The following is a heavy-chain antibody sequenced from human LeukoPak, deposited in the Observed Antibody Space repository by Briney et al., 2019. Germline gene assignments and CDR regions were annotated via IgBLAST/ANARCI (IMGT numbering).Heavy chain of an antibody. Sequence: GASVKVSCKASGGTFSCYAISWVRQAPGQGLEWMGGIIPIFGTANYAQKSQGRVTITADESTSTAYMELSSLRSEDTAVYYCARDLGYCTNGVCHTRFDYWGQGTLVAVSS. V-gene: IGHV1-69*13. CDR1: GGTFSCYA. D-gene: IGHD2-8*01. CDR3: ARDLGYCTNGVCHTRFDY. J-gene: IGHJ4*02. CDR2: IIPIFGTA.